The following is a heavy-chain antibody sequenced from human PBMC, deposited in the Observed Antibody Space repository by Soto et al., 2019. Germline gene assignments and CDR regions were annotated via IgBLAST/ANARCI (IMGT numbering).Heavy chain of an antibody. D-gene: IGHD3-22*01. Sequence: PGGSLRLSCAASGFTVSSNYMSWVRQAPGKGLEWVANIKQDGSEKYYVDSVKGRFTISRDNAKNSLYLQMNSLRAEDTAVYYCARDFPPYYYDSSGYLYYYYYGMDVWGQGTTVTVSS. CDR1: GFTVSSNY. J-gene: IGHJ6*02. CDR2: IKQDGSEK. CDR3: ARDFPPYYYDSSGYLYYYYYGMDV. V-gene: IGHV3-7*03.